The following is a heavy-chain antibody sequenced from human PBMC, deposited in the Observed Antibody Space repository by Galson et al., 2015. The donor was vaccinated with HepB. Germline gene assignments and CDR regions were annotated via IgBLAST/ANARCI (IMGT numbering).Heavy chain of an antibody. CDR1: GYSFTSYW. J-gene: IGHJ3*02. CDR2: FDPEDGET. CDR3: ATRRGGYYDSSGDAFDI. V-gene: IGHV1-24*01. Sequence: QSGAEVKKPGESLKISCKGSGYSFTSYWIGWVRQMPGKGLEWMGGFDPEDGETIYAQKFQGRVTMTEDTSTDTAYMELSSLRSEDTAVNYCATRRGGYYDSSGDAFDIWGQGTMVTVSS. D-gene: IGHD3-22*01.